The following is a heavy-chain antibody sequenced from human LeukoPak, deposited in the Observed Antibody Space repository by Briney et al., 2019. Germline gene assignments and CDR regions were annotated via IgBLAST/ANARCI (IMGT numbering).Heavy chain of an antibody. CDR1: GFPFNIYR. CDR3: AKDSPRVPGIVRSDY. V-gene: IGHV3-23*01. CDR2: ISGSDDST. D-gene: IGHD6-19*01. Sequence: GGSLRLSCAASGFPFNIYRMSWVRQAPGEGLQWVSSISGSDDSTYYADSVKGRFSISRDNSKNTLYLQMNSLRAEDTAVYYCAKDSPRVPGIVRSDYWGQGTLVTVSS. J-gene: IGHJ4*02.